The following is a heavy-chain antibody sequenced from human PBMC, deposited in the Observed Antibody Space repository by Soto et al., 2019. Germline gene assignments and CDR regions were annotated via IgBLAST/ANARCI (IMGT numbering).Heavy chain of an antibody. CDR2: ISSTSSYL. CDR3: ARGSTIDF. D-gene: IGHD2-2*01. V-gene: IGHV3-21*01. CDR1: GFTFSAYT. Sequence: GGSLRLSCAASGFTFSAYTMNWVRQAPGKGLEWVSCISSTSSYLHYVDSVKGRFTISRDNAKNSLYLQMNSLRAEDTAVYYCARGSTIDFWGQGTLVTVSS. J-gene: IGHJ4*02.